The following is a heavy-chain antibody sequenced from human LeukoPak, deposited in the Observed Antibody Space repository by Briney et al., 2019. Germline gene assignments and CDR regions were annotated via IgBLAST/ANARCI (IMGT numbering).Heavy chain of an antibody. CDR2: INHSGST. CDR3: ARLLVGRVGSSSKYYYYMDV. V-gene: IGHV4-34*01. CDR1: GGSFSGYY. Sequence: SETLSLTCAVYGGSFSGYYWSWIRQPPGKGLEWIGEINHSGSTNYNPSLKSRVTISVDTSKNQFSLKLSSVTAADTAVYYCARLLVGRVGSSSKYYYYMDVWGKGTTVTVSS. D-gene: IGHD6-6*01. J-gene: IGHJ6*03.